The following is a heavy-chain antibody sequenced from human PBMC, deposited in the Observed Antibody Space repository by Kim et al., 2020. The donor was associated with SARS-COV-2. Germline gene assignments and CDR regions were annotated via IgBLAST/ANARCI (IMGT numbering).Heavy chain of an antibody. J-gene: IGHJ4*02. V-gene: IGHV3-23*01. Sequence: GGSLRLSCAASGFTFSSYAMSWVRQAPGKGLEWVSAISGSGGSTYYADSVKGRFTISRDNYKNTLYLQMNSLRAEDTAVYYCAKVGWPRLRFLESYSSGWADFDYWGQGTLVTVSS. CDR3: AKVGWPRLRFLESYSSGWADFDY. CDR2: ISGSGGST. CDR1: GFTFSSYA. D-gene: IGHD3-3*01.